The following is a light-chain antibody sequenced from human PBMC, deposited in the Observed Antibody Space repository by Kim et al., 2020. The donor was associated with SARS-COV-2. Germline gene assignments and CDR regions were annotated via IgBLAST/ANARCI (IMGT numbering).Light chain of an antibody. CDR3: QQSYITPFT. Sequence: DIQMTQSPSSLSASVGDRVTITCRTTQSISSHLNWYQQKPGRAPKILISASSTLQGGVPSRFSGSGSETDFTLTISSLQPEDFATYFCQQSYITPFTFGPGTKVDIK. V-gene: IGKV1-39*01. CDR2: ASS. CDR1: QSISSH. J-gene: IGKJ3*01.